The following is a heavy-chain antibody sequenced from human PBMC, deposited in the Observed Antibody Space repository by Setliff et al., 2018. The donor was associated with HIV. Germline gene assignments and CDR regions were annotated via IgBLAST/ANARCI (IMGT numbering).Heavy chain of an antibody. CDR3: AKSLLVAGNDY. V-gene: IGHV3-23*01. CDR2: ISSGGEIM. CDR1: GFTFSSYA. D-gene: IGHD2-8*02. Sequence: GSLRLSCAASGFTFSSYAMSWVRQAPGKGLEWVSAISSGGEIMFYADSVKGRFTISRDNSKNTLYLQMISLRADDTAVYYCAKSLLVAGNDYWGQGTLVTSPQ. J-gene: IGHJ4*02.